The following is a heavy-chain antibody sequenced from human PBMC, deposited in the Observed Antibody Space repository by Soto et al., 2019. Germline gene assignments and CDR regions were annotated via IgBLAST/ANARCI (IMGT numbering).Heavy chain of an antibody. D-gene: IGHD3-16*01. V-gene: IGHV6-1*01. CDR2: TYHRSKWYN. CDR3: AREFPYYESSDSYFDY. Sequence: SQTLSLTCAISGDSVSGNSAAWNWIRQSPSRGLEWLGRTYHRSKWYNDYAVSVKSRITVTPDTSKNQFSLHLNSVTPEDTAVYHCAREFPYYESSDSYFDYWGQGALVTVSA. CDR1: GDSVSGNSAA. J-gene: IGHJ4*02.